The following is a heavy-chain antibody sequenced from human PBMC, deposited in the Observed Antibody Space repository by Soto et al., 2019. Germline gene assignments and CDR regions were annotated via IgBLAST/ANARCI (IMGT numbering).Heavy chain of an antibody. Sequence: SAKFSCKASGVTFTSSAVQWVRQARGQLLEWIGWIVVGSGNTNYAQKFQERVTITRDMSASTAYMELSSLRSEDTAVYYCATRGPRGVIISSYYYCMDVRG. CDR1: GVTFTSSA. CDR2: IVVGSGNT. V-gene: IGHV1-58*01. CDR3: ATRGPRGVIISSYYYCMDV. D-gene: IGHD3-10*01. J-gene: IGHJ6*02.